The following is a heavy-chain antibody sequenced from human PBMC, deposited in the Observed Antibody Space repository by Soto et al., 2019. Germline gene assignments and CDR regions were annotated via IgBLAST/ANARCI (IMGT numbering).Heavy chain of an antibody. D-gene: IGHD6-13*01. CDR3: ANSHSSWIFDY. CDR2: IILIFGTA. J-gene: IGHJ4*02. V-gene: IGHV1-69*13. Sequence: SVKASCKASRGAFSSYAMSWVRQAPGQGLEWMGGIILIFGTANYAQKFQGRVTITADESTSTAYMELSSLGSEDTAVYYCANSHSSWIFDYWGQGTLVTVSS. CDR1: RGAFSSYA.